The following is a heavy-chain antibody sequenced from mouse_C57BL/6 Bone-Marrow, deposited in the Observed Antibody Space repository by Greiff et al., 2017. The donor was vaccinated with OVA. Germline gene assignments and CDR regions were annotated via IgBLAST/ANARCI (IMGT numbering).Heavy chain of an antibody. J-gene: IGHJ2*01. Sequence: VQLQQSGAELVRPGASVKLSCTASGYTFTSYCLCWVTQRPGQGLAWIGEIYPRSGNTYYNEKFKGKATLTADKSSSTAYMELRSLTSEDSAVYFCARPLLLRLYYWGQGTTLTVSS. CDR3: ARPLLLRLYY. D-gene: IGHD1-1*01. CDR1: GYTFTSYC. CDR2: IYPRSGNT. V-gene: IGHV1-81*01.